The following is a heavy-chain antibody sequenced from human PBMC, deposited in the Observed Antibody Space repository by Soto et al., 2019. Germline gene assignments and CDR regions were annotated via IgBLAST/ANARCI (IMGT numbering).Heavy chain of an antibody. J-gene: IGHJ5*02. CDR3: ARGTVTSWRWFDP. Sequence: SETLPLTCTVSGGSISSGDYYWRWIRQHPGKGLEWIGYIYYSGSTYYNPSLKSRVTISVDTSKNQFSLKLSSVTAADTAVYYCARGTVTSWRWFDPWGQGTLVTVSS. D-gene: IGHD4-4*01. V-gene: IGHV4-30-4*01. CDR2: IYYSGST. CDR1: GGSISSGDYY.